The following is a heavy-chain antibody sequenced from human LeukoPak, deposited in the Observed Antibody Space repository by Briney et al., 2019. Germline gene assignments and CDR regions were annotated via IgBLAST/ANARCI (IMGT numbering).Heavy chain of an antibody. D-gene: IGHD5-18*01. V-gene: IGHV3-30-3*01. CDR2: ISYDGNDK. CDR1: GFTFSNYA. CDR3: ARDRDTAMGL. J-gene: IGHJ4*02. Sequence: PGGSLRLSCAASGFTFSNYAMHWVRQAPGKGLEWVAIISYDGNDKYYTDSVKGRFIISRDKSKNTLYLQMNSLRAEDTAVYYCARDRDTAMGLWGQGTLVTVSS.